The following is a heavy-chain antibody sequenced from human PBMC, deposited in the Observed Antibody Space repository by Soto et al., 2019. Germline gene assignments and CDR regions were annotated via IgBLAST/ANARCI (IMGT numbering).Heavy chain of an antibody. J-gene: IGHJ6*02. Sequence: SETLSLTWAVYGGSXSGYYWSWIRQPPGKGLEWIGEINHSGSTNYNPSLKSRVTISVDTSKNQFSLKLSSVTAADTAVYYCARASGSYYYYGMDVWGQGTTVTVSS. D-gene: IGHD1-26*01. CDR2: INHSGST. CDR3: ARASGSYYYYGMDV. V-gene: IGHV4-34*01. CDR1: GGSXSGYY.